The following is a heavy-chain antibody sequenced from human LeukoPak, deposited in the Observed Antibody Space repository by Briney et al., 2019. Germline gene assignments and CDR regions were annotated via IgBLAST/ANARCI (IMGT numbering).Heavy chain of an antibody. CDR2: MSGSGAKT. J-gene: IGHJ4*02. CDR1: GFSVSTYA. V-gene: IGHV3-23*01. CDR3: AGLKLFGGDFN. D-gene: IGHD2-21*02. Sequence: GGSLRLSCAVSGFSVSTYAMSWVRQAPGKGLEWVSSMSGSGAKTNYADSVKGRFTISRDNSKNTLYLHMNSLRAEDTAVYYCAGLKLFGGDFNWGQGLVVSVSS.